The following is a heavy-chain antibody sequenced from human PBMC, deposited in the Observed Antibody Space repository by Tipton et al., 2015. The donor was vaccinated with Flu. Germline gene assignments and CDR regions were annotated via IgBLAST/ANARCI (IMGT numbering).Heavy chain of an antibody. D-gene: IGHD1-26*01. V-gene: IGHV4-39*07. Sequence: TLSLTCTVSGGSISSSSYYWGWIRRPPGKGLEWIGSIYYSGSTYYNPSLKSRVTISVDTSKNQFSLKLSSVTAADTAVYYCARVGSGSYFHYYYGMDVWGQGTTVTVSS. CDR2: IYYSGST. CDR1: GGSISSSSYY. CDR3: ARVGSGSYFHYYYGMDV. J-gene: IGHJ6*02.